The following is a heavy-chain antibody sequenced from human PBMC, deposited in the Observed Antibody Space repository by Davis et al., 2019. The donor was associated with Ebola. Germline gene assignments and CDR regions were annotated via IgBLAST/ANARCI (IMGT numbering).Heavy chain of an antibody. CDR3: ARVDYDFWSGYYSVGFDP. CDR1: GSPTRPHY. V-gene: IGHV4-59*11. CDR2: IHYSGTT. Sequence: SDLLSPPCPLLGSPTRPHYWSWSPQPPGKGLAWLGYIHYSGTTNYNPSLKSRVTISVDTSKNQFSLKLSSVTAADTAVYYCARVDYDFWSGYYSVGFDPWGQGTLVTVSS. D-gene: IGHD3-3*01. J-gene: IGHJ5*02.